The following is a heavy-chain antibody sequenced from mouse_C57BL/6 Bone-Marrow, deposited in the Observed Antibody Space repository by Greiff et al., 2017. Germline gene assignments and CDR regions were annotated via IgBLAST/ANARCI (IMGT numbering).Heavy chain of an antibody. V-gene: IGHV5-4*01. J-gene: IGHJ4*01. Sequence: EVQVVESGGGLVKPGGSLKLSCAASGFTFSSYAMSWVRQTPEKRLEWVATISDGGSYTYYPDNVKGRFTISRDNAKNNLYLQMSHLTSEDTAMYYCARGDGYTYAMDYWGQGTSVTVSS. CDR2: ISDGGSYT. CDR3: ARGDGYTYAMDY. D-gene: IGHD2-3*01. CDR1: GFTFSSYA.